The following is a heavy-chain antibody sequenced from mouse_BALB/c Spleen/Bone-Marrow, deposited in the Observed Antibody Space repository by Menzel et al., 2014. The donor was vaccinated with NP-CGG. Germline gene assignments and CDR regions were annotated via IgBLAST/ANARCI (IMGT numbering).Heavy chain of an antibody. CDR2: ISSGGSYT. Sequence: EVKLMESGGGLVKPGGSLKLSCAASGFTFSSYAMSWVRQTPEKRLEWVATISSGGSYTYYPDSVKGRFTITRDNAKNTLYLQMSSLRSEDTAMYYCARQGLRQAGFSYWGQGTLVTVST. V-gene: IGHV5-9-3*01. J-gene: IGHJ3*01. CDR3: ARQGLRQAGFSY. D-gene: IGHD2-2*01. CDR1: GFTFSSYA.